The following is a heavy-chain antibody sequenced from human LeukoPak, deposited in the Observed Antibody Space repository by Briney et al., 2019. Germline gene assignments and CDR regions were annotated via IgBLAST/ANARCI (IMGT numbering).Heavy chain of an antibody. J-gene: IGHJ4*02. Sequence: ASVTVSCKASGYTFTSYYMHWVRQAPGQGLEWMGIINPSGGSTSYAQKFQGRLTMTRDTSTSTVYMELSSLRSEDTAVYYCPRGASIVVILGYWGQGTLVTVSS. D-gene: IGHD2-2*01. V-gene: IGHV1-46*01. CDR3: PRGASIVVILGY. CDR2: INPSGGST. CDR1: GYTFTSYY.